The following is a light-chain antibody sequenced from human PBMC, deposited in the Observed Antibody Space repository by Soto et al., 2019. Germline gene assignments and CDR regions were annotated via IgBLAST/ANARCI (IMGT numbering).Light chain of an antibody. V-gene: IGKV3-15*01. CDR2: GAS. J-gene: IGKJ4*01. CDR1: QSISRN. Sequence: EIVMTQSPATLSVSPGERATLSCRAIQSISRNLAWYQQKPGQAPRLLIYGASTRATGIPARFSGSGSGTEFTLTISSLQSEDFAVYYCQQFNTWPPVTFGGGTKVEIK. CDR3: QQFNTWPPVT.